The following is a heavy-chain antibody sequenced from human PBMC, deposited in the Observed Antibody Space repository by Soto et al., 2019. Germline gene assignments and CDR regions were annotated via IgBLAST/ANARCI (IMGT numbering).Heavy chain of an antibody. CDR2: IGIASNT. D-gene: IGHD3-10*01. J-gene: IGHJ3*01. Sequence: GWSLRLSCAASGFTFSNYDMHWVRQVTGQGLEWVSGIGIASNTYYPGSVKGRFTISRENAKNSLYLQMNSLRTGDTAVYYCARNRRRYGADAFDLWGQGIAVTVSS. CDR1: GFTFSNYD. CDR3: ARNRRRYGADAFDL. V-gene: IGHV3-13*01.